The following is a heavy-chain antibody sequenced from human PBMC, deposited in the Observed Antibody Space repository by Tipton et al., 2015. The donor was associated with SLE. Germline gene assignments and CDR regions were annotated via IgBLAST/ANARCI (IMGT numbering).Heavy chain of an antibody. CDR2: IWFAANNK. CDR3: AKDSGWYGMDV. J-gene: IGHJ6*02. V-gene: IGHV3-30*02. Sequence: GSLRLSCATSGFNFNNHGVHWVRQAPGKGLEWVAYIWFAANNKHYADSVKGRFTISRDNSKDTLYLQMNSLRAEDTAVYHCAKDSGWYGMDVWGQGTTVTVSS. CDR1: GFNFNNHG. D-gene: IGHD1-26*01.